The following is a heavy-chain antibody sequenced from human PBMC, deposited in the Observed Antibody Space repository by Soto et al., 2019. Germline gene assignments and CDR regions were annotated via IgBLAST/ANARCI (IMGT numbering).Heavy chain of an antibody. J-gene: IGHJ4*02. V-gene: IGHV3-30*18. CDR3: AKDRRRYNWNYGFDY. D-gene: IGHD1-7*01. CDR1: GFTFSSYG. Sequence: GGSLRLSCAASGFTFSSYGMHWVRQAPGKGLEWVAVISYDGSNKYYADSVKGRFTISRDNSKNTLYLQMNSLRAEDTAVYYCAKDRRRYNWNYGFDYWGQGTLVTVSS. CDR2: ISYDGSNK.